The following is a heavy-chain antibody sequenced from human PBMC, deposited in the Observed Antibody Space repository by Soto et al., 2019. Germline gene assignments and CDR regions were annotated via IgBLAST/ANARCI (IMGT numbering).Heavy chain of an antibody. CDR1: GFTFSGYG. V-gene: IGHV3-33*01. D-gene: IGHD6-13*01. J-gene: IGHJ6*02. CDR3: AREARSWPDHGMGV. CDR2: IWYDGSNK. Sequence: QVQLVESGGGVVQPGRSLRLSCAASGFTFSGYGMHWVRQAPGKGLEWVAVIWYDGSNKYYADSVKGRFTISRDNSKNTLYLQMNSLRAEDTAVYYCAREARSWPDHGMGVWGQGTTVTVSS.